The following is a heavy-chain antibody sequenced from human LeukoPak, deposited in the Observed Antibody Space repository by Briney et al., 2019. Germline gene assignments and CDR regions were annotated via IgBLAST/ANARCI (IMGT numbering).Heavy chain of an antibody. CDR3: AKAQLWCGELSLSAFDY. D-gene: IGHD3-10*01. J-gene: IGHJ4*02. Sequence: GGSLRLSCAASGFTFDDYAMHWVRQAPGKGLEWVSGISWNSGSIGYADSVKGRFTISRDNAKNSLYLQMNSLRAEDTALYYCAKAQLWCGELSLSAFDYWGQGTLVTVSS. CDR2: ISWNSGSI. V-gene: IGHV3-9*01. CDR1: GFTFDDYA.